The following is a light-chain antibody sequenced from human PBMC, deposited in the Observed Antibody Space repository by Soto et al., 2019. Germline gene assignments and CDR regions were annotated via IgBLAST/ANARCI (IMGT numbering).Light chain of an antibody. CDR2: GAS. CDR3: QQYGSSPVT. J-gene: IGKJ4*01. CDR1: QSVSSYY. Sequence: EIVLTQSPGTLSLSPGERATLSCRASQSVSSYYLAWYQQKPGQAPRLLIYGASSRATGIPDRFSGSGSGTDFTLTISRLEPEDFAMYYCQQYGSSPVTFGGGTKVEIK. V-gene: IGKV3-20*01.